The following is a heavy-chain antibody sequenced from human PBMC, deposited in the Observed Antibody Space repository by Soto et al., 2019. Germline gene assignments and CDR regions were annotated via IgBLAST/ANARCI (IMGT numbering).Heavy chain of an antibody. CDR1: GDSISSGGYS. CDR2: IYHSGST. J-gene: IGHJ4*02. V-gene: IGHV4-30-2*01. CDR3: AAGGGLPRYY. D-gene: IGHD1-26*01. Sequence: QLQLQESGSGLVKPSQTLSLTCAVSGDSISSGGYSWSWIRQPPGKGLEWIGYIYHSGSTYYNPSPKSRVTIPVDGSKTQFSLKLSSVTAADTAVYYCAAGGGLPRYYWGQGTLVTVSS.